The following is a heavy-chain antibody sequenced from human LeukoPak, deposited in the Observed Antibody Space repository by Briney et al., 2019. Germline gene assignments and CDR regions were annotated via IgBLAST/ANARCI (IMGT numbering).Heavy chain of an antibody. D-gene: IGHD6-13*01. CDR3: ARAFSSMIPYYYYMDV. CDR2: INPNSGGT. J-gene: IGHJ6*03. CDR1: GYTFTGYY. V-gene: IGHV1-2*02. Sequence: ASVKVSCKASGYTFTGYYMHWVRQAPGQALEWMGWINPNSGGTNYAQKFQGRVTMTRDTSISTAYMELSRLRSDDTAVYYCARAFSSMIPYYYYMDVWGKGTTVTISS.